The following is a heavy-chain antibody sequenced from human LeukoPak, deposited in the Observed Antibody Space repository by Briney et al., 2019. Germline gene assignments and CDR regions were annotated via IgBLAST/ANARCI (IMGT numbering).Heavy chain of an antibody. Sequence: GGSLRLSCAASGFTFSNAWMSWVRQAPGKGLEWVGRIKSKTDGGTTDYAAPVKGRFTISRDDSKNTLYLQMNSLRDEDTAVYYCARDYYDSSGYSIDHWGQGTLVTVSS. CDR2: IKSKTDGGTT. CDR1: GFTFSNAW. V-gene: IGHV3-15*01. CDR3: ARDYYDSSGYSIDH. D-gene: IGHD3-22*01. J-gene: IGHJ4*02.